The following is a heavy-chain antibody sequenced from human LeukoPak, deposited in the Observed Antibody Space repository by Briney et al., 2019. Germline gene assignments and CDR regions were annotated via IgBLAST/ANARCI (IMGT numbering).Heavy chain of an antibody. J-gene: IGHJ6*03. V-gene: IGHV3-23*01. CDR1: GFTFSNYA. D-gene: IGHD1-26*01. Sequence: GGSLRLSCAASGFTFSNYAMSWVRQAPGKGLEWVSAISGSGGSTYYADSVKGRFTISRDNSKNTLYLQMNSLRAEDTALYYCAKEGYSGSYYYYYYMDVWGKGTTVTISS. CDR3: AKEGYSGSYYYYYYMDV. CDR2: ISGSGGST.